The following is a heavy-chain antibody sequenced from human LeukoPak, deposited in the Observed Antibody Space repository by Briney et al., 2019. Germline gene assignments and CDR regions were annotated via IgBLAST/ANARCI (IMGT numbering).Heavy chain of an antibody. CDR1: GGSFSGYY. CDR3: ARGVRQWLAHGVDY. J-gene: IGHJ4*02. V-gene: IGHV4-34*01. Sequence: SETLSLTCAVYGGSFSGYYWSWTRQPPGKGLEWIGEINHSGSTNYNPSLKSRVTISVDTSKNQFSLKLSSVTAADTAVYYCARGVRQWLAHGVDYWGQGTLVTVSS. CDR2: INHSGST. D-gene: IGHD6-19*01.